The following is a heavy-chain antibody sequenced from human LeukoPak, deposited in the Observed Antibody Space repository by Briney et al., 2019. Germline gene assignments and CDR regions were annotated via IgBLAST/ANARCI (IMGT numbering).Heavy chain of an antibody. CDR1: GLSLRTYA. CDR2: ISVSDGRT. CDR3: AKAGYYDLWSGSYRKHYGMDA. D-gene: IGHD3-3*01. Sequence: GGSLRLSCETSGLSLRTYALTWVRQAPAKGLEWVSDISVSDGRTHYADSVKGRFIISRDSSGNTLYLQMNSLRADDTAVYYCAKAGYYDLWSGSYRKHYGMDAWGQGTTVTVSS. J-gene: IGHJ6*02. V-gene: IGHV3-23*01.